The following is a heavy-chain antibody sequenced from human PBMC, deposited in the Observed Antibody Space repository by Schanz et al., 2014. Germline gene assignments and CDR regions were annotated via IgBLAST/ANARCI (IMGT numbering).Heavy chain of an antibody. CDR1: GFTFRNYG. D-gene: IGHD3-10*01. CDR2: IGYDGSEK. V-gene: IGHV3-33*08. CDR3: ARGPIPIQGVPMDF. J-gene: IGHJ4*02. Sequence: VQLLESGGGLVQPGGSLRLSCAASGFTFRNYGMSWVRQAPGKGLEWVANIGYDGSEKYYVDSVKGRFTISRDNSKDTLYLQMSGLTPEDTAVYYCARGPIPIQGVPMDFWGQGTLVTVSS.